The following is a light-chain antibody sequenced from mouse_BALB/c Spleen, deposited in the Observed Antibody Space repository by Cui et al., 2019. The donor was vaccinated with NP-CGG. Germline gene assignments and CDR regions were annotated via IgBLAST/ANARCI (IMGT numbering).Light chain of an antibody. J-gene: IGLJ1*01. CDR2: GTN. CDR3: ALWYSNHWV. Sequence: QAVVTQESALTTSPGETVTLTCHSSTGAVTTSNYANWVQEKPDHLFTGLIGGTNNRAPGVPARFSGSLIGDKAALTITGAQTDDEAIYFCALWYSNHWVFGGGTNLTVL. CDR1: TGAVTTSNY. V-gene: IGLV1*01.